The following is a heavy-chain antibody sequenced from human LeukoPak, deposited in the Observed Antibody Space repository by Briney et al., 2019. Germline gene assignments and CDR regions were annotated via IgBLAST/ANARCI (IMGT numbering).Heavy chain of an antibody. CDR1: GGSISSYY. Sequence: SETLSLTCTVSGGSISSYYWSWIRQPPGKGLEWIGYIYYSGSTNYNPSLKSRVTISVDTSKNQFSLKLSSVTAADTAVYYCARDRRGQAGIFYWGQGTLVTVSS. CDR2: IYYSGST. V-gene: IGHV4-59*01. D-gene: IGHD3-3*01. CDR3: ARDRRGQAGIFY. J-gene: IGHJ4*02.